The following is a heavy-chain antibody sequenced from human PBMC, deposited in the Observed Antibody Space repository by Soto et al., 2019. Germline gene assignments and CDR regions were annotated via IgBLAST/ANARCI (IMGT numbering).Heavy chain of an antibody. CDR1: GFTFNSYG. J-gene: IGHJ5*02. CDR3: VKTGESGYDWGWFDP. V-gene: IGHV3-30*18. D-gene: IGHD5-12*01. Sequence: QVQLVESGGGVVQPGRSLRLSCAASGFTFNSYGMHWVRQAPGKGLEWVAVISHDGMNKHYADSVKGRFTISRDNSKNTLYLQMNSLRPEDTAVYYCVKTGESGYDWGWFDPWGQGTLVTVSS. CDR2: ISHDGMNK.